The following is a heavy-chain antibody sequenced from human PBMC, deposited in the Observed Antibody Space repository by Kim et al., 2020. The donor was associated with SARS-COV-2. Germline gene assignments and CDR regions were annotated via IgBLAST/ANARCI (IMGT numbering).Heavy chain of an antibody. Sequence: ANYAQKFQGRVTITADTSTSTAYMELSSLRSEDTAVYYGARGGTAMVLDYWGQGTLVTVSS. CDR3: ARGGTAMVLDY. V-gene: IGHV1-69*04. J-gene: IGHJ4*02. CDR2: A. D-gene: IGHD5-18*01.